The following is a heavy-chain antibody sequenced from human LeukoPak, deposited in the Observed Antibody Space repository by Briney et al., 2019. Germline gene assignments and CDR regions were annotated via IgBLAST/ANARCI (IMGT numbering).Heavy chain of an antibody. CDR1: GFTFNTYG. CDR3: ARVDSYCSGEGCYYYGMDV. J-gene: IGHJ6*02. CDR2: IWYDGSNK. V-gene: IGHV3-33*01. D-gene: IGHD2-15*01. Sequence: AGGSLRLSCVASGFTFNTYGIHWVRQVPGKGLEWVAVIWYDGSNKYYADSVKGRFTISRDNSKNTLYLQMNSLRAEDTAVYYCARVDSYCSGEGCYYYGMDVWGQGTTVTVSS.